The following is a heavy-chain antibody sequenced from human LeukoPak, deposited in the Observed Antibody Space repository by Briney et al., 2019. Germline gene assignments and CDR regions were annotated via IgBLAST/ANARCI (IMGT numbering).Heavy chain of an antibody. Sequence: ASVKVSCKASGYTFTSYAMNWVRQAPGQGLEWMGWINTNTGNPTYAQGFTGRFVFSLDTSVSTAYLQISSLKAEDTAVYYCARKAMVRGVLRWFDSWGQGTLVTVSS. CDR3: ARKAMVRGVLRWFDS. V-gene: IGHV7-4-1*02. CDR1: GYTFTSYA. D-gene: IGHD3-10*01. CDR2: INTNTGNP. J-gene: IGHJ5*01.